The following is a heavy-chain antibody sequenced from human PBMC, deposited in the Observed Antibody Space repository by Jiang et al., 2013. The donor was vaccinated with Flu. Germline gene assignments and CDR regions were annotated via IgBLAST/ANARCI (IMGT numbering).Heavy chain of an antibody. D-gene: IGHD2-2*01. Sequence: KPTQTLTLTCTFSGFSLTDFGFRVSWIRQPPGKALEWLARIDGDDDIDYSTSLKTRLSISKDTSKNQVVLTMTDMDPLDSATYYCAREPDGFATSIFDSWGQGVLVTVSS. CDR1: GFSLTDFGFR. J-gene: IGHJ4*02. CDR2: IDGDDDI. V-gene: IGHV2-70*04. CDR3: AREPDGFATSIFDS.